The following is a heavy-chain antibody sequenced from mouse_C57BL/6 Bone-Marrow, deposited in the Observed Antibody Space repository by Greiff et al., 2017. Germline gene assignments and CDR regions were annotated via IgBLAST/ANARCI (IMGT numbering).Heavy chain of an antibody. CDR1: GFTFTSYW. CDR3: AREGCGLYAVDD. CDR2: IDPSDSYT. V-gene: IGHV1-69*01. J-gene: IGHJ4*01. Sequence: VQLQQSGAELVMPGASVKLSCKASGFTFTSYWMHWVKQRPGQGLEWIGEIDPSDSYTNYNQKFKGKSTLTVDKSSSTAYMQLSSLTSEDSAVYYCAREGCGLYAVDDWGQGTSVTVSS.